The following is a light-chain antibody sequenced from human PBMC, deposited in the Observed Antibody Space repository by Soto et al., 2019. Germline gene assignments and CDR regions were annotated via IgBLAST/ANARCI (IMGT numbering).Light chain of an antibody. V-gene: IGKV3-20*01. CDR3: QQYVSSLT. Sequence: EIVLTQSPGFLSLSPGERATLSCRASQSVDSSFFAWYQQKPGQAPRLLIYGASKSATGIPDRFSGSGSGTDFTLTISRLEPEDFAVYYCQQYVSSLTFGQGTKVEIK. CDR1: QSVDSSF. CDR2: GAS. J-gene: IGKJ1*01.